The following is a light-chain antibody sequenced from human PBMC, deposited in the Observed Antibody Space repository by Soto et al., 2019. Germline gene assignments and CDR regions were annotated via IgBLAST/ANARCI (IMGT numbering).Light chain of an antibody. CDR3: QQYGSSPA. CDR1: QIVTSSY. V-gene: IGKV3-20*01. J-gene: IGKJ4*01. Sequence: EIVLTQSPGTLSLSPGERATLSCRASQIVTSSYLAWYQQKPGQAPRLLIYGASSRATGIPDRFSGSGSGTDFTLTIRGLEPEDFAVYYCQQYGSSPAFGGGTKVEIK. CDR2: GAS.